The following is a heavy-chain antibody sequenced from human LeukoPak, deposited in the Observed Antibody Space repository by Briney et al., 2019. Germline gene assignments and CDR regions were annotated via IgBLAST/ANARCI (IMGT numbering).Heavy chain of an antibody. Sequence: GGSLRLSCAASGFTFSSYAMHWVRQAPGKGLEWVAIIWSDGNNKYYADSVEGRFTISRDTSKNTLYLQMNSLRAEDTAVYYCARDRGYGAFDIWAKGQWSPSLQ. J-gene: IGHJ3*02. V-gene: IGHV3-33*01. D-gene: IGHD5-18*01. CDR3: ARDRGYGAFDI. CDR2: IWSDGNNK. CDR1: GFTFSSYA.